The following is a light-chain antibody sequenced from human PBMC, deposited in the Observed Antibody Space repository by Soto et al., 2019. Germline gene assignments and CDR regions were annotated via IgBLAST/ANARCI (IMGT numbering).Light chain of an antibody. CDR2: GAS. CDR3: QQYNNWPIT. CDR1: QSVSSN. Sequence: EIVMTQSPATLSVSPGERATLSCRASQSVSSNLAWYQQKPGQAPRLLIYGASTRATGIPARFSGSGSGTEFTLTISSLQSEDVAVYYCQQYNNWPITFGQGTKVDIK. V-gene: IGKV3-15*01. J-gene: IGKJ1*01.